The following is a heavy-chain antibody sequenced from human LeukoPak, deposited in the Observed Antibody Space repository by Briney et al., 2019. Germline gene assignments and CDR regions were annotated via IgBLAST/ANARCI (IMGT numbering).Heavy chain of an antibody. CDR1: GFTFSSYG. V-gene: IGHV3-30*02. J-gene: IGHJ4*02. D-gene: IGHD3-22*01. CDR2: IRYDGSNE. Sequence: GGSLRLSCAASGFTFSSYGMHWVRQAPGKGLEWVAFIRYDGSNEYYADSVKGRFTISRDNSKNTLYLQMNSLRAEDTAVYYCAKEMYYYDSSGYYPDYWGQGTLVTVSS. CDR3: AKEMYYYDSSGYYPDY.